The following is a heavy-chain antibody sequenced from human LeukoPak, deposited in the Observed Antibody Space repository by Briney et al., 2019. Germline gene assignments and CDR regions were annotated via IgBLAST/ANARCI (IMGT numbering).Heavy chain of an antibody. V-gene: IGHV4-39*07. CDR2: VYYSGST. J-gene: IGHJ6*03. CDR1: GDSINSTFYY. Sequence: SETLSLTCTVSGDSINSTFYYWGWIRQPPGKGLEWIASVYYSGSTYYNPSLKSRVTISVDTSKNQFSLKLSSVTAADTAVYYCARDQRSGYSGYDYYYYYYMDVWGKGTTVTVSS. CDR3: ARDQRSGYSGYDYYYYYYMDV. D-gene: IGHD5-12*01.